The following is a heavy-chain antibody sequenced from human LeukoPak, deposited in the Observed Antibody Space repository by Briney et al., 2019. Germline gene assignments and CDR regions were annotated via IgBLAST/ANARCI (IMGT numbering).Heavy chain of an antibody. V-gene: IGHV3-11*05. CDR2: ISPSTTHT. CDR1: GFTFSDYY. D-gene: IGHD1-26*01. J-gene: IGHJ5*02. Sequence: PGGSLRLSCAASGFTFSDYYMSWSRQAPGNGLEWLSYISPSTTHTSYADSVKGRFTISRDNAKNLLFLQMNSLRAEDTAVYYCARGGHGAADQWGQGTLVTVSS. CDR3: ARGGHGAADQ.